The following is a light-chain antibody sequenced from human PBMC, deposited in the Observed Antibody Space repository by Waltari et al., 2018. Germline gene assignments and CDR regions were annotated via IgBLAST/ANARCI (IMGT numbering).Light chain of an antibody. CDR1: QSVLFDASNDNY. CDR3: QQYYAPPHT. Sequence: DIVMTQSPDSLAVSLGERATIKCKSSQSVLFDASNDNYLAWYQQKPGQPPKLLISWSSTRESGVPDRFSGGGSGTDFTLTISSLQAEDVAIYYCQQYYAPPHTFGQGTKVEIK. J-gene: IGKJ1*01. CDR2: WSS. V-gene: IGKV4-1*01.